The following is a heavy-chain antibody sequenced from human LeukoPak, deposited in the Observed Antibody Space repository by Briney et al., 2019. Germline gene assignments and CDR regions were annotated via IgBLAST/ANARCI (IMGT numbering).Heavy chain of an antibody. CDR1: GGTFSSYA. J-gene: IGHJ4*02. V-gene: IGHV1-69*13. CDR2: IIPILGTA. Sequence: SVKVSCKASGGTFSSYAISWVRQAPGQGLEWMGGIIPILGTANYAQKFQGRVTITADESTSTAYMEPSRLRSEDTAVYYCARAGGGYVAGYPAYYFDYWGQGTLVTVSS. D-gene: IGHD6-19*01. CDR3: ARAGGGYVAGYPAYYFDY.